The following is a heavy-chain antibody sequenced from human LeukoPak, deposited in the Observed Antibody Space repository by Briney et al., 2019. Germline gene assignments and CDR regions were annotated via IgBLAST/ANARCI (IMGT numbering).Heavy chain of an antibody. CDR3: ARVVSTVSRTFDY. CDR2: IYYIGST. D-gene: IGHD5/OR15-5a*01. V-gene: IGHV4-59*01. Sequence: SETLSLTCTVSGGSISSYYWSWIRQPPQKGREWIGYIYYIGSTNYNPSPKSRGTISVDTSKNQLSLKLSSVTAADTDVYYCARVVSTVSRTFDYWGQGTLVTVSS. CDR1: GGSISSYY. J-gene: IGHJ4*02.